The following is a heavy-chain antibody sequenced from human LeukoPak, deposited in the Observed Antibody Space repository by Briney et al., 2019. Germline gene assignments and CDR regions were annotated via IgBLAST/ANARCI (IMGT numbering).Heavy chain of an antibody. CDR3: ARDRGIWWELLSRGLTTGAREPWSPSPQNYYMDV. Sequence: GGSLRLSCAASGFTFSSYAMSWVRQAPGKGLEWVSAISGSGGSTYYADSVKGRFTISRDNSKNTLYLQMNSPRAEDTAVYYCARDRGIWWELLSRGLTTGAREPWSPSPQNYYMDVWGKGTTVTVSS. J-gene: IGHJ6*03. CDR1: GFTFSSYA. D-gene: IGHD1-26*01. V-gene: IGHV3-23*01. CDR2: ISGSGGST.